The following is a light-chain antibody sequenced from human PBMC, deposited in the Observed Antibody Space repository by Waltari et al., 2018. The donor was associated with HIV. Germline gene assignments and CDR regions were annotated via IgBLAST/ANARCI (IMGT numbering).Light chain of an antibody. CDR1: SDDICRSQY. Sequence: QSALTQPASVSGSPGQSISIPCPRTSDDICRSQYVSWYQQHPGKVPKLILFEVRTRPSGVSNRFSGSKSDNTASLSISGLQAEDEAAYYCSSYTNTNTLIFGGGTRLTVL. V-gene: IGLV2-14*01. CDR2: EVR. J-gene: IGLJ2*01. CDR3: SSYTNTNTLI.